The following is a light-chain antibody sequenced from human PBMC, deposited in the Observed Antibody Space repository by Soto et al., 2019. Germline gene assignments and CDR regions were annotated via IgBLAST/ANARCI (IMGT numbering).Light chain of an antibody. V-gene: IGKV1-39*01. CDR3: QQYENYWT. CDR1: QSISSY. CDR2: DAS. J-gene: IGKJ1*01. Sequence: DIQMTQSPASLSASVVDIVTITCRASQSISSYLNWYQQKPGKAPKLLIYDASNLASGVPSRFSGSGSGTEFTLTISNLQTADFATYYCQQYENYWTFGQGTKVDIK.